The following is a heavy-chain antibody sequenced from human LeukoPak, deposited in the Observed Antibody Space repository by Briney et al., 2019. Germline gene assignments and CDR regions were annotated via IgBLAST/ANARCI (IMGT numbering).Heavy chain of an antibody. Sequence: SETLSLTCAVYGGSFSGYYWSWIRQPPGKGLEWIGEINHSGSTNYNPSLKSRVTISVDTSKNQFSLKLRYVTAADTAVYYCARSYGSGSPCDLWGRGTLVSVSS. V-gene: IGHV4-34*01. CDR3: ARSYGSGSPCDL. J-gene: IGHJ2*01. D-gene: IGHD3-10*01. CDR2: INHSGST. CDR1: GGSFSGYY.